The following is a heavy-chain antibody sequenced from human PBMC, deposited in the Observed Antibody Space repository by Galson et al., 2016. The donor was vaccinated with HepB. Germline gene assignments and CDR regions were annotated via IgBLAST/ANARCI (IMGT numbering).Heavy chain of an antibody. D-gene: IGHD2-21*01. J-gene: IGHJ6*02. CDR3: ARGGLEIGRTGLWGMAV. CDR1: GGIFNSDS. V-gene: IGHV1-69*13. Sequence: SVKVSCKASGGIFNSDSFSWVRQAPGQGLEWVGGIIPLFGTPNYAQTFRDRVTITADESTSTAYLELSSLRSDDTAVYYCARGGLEIGRTGLWGMAVWGRGTKVTVSS. CDR2: IIPLFGTP.